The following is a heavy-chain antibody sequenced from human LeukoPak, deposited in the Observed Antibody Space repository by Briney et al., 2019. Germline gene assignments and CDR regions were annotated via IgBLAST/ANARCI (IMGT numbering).Heavy chain of an antibody. V-gene: IGHV3-73*01. J-gene: IGHJ3*02. D-gene: IGHD4-11*01. CDR2: IRSKANSYAT. CDR1: GFTFSGSA. Sequence: PGGSLRLSCAASGFTFSGSAMHWVRQASGKGLEWFGRIRSKANSYATAYAASVKGRFTISRDDSKNTAYLQMNSLKTEDTAVYYRTRSLWDYSDAFDIWGQGRMVTVSS. CDR3: TRSLWDYSDAFDI.